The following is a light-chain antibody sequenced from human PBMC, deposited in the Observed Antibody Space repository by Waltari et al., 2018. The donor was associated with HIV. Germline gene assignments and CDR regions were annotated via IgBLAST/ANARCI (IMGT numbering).Light chain of an antibody. CDR3: QQYNKWPSLT. CDR2: GAS. J-gene: IGKJ4*01. Sequence: DIVMTQSPAPLSVSPGERTTLSCRASQGVSSNLAWYQQKPGQAPRLLIYGASTRATGIPARFSGSGSGTEFTLTISSLQSEDFAVYYCQQYNKWPSLTFGGGTKVEIK. V-gene: IGKV3-15*01. CDR1: QGVSSN.